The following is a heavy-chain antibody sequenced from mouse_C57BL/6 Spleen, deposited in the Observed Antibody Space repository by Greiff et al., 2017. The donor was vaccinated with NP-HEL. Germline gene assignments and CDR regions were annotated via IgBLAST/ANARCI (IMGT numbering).Heavy chain of an antibody. V-gene: IGHV5-4*03. CDR1: GFTFSSYA. Sequence: EVKLVESGGGLVKPGGSLKLSCAASGFTFSSYAMSWVRQTPEKRLEWVATISDGGSYTYYPDNVKGRFTISRDNAKNNLYLQMSHLKTEDTAMYYCARGLGGFDDWSQGTTLTVSS. J-gene: IGHJ2*01. D-gene: IGHD4-1*01. CDR2: ISDGGSYT. CDR3: ARGLGGFDD.